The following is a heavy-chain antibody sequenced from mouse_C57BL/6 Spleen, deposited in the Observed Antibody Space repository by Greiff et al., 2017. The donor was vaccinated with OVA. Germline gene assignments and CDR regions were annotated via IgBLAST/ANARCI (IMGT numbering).Heavy chain of an antibody. D-gene: IGHD1-1*02. J-gene: IGHJ2*01. CDR1: GFTFSSYG. Sequence: EVQGVESGGDLVKPGGSLKLSCAASGFTFSSYGMSWVRQTPDKRLEWVATISSGGSYTYYPDSVKGRFTISRDNAKNTLYLQMSSLKSEDTAMYYCARRGWEDYFDYWGQGTTLTVSS. V-gene: IGHV5-6*01. CDR2: ISSGGSYT. CDR3: ARRGWEDYFDY.